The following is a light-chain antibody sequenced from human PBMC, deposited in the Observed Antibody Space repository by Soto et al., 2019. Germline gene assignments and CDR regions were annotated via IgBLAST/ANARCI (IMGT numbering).Light chain of an antibody. Sequence: EILMTQSPATLSVSPGERVILSCRASQSVGSTLAWYQHKPGQAPRLLIRGASTRATGGPARFSGSGSGTEFTLTISSLQSEAVAGYYCQQYSTSLTFGGGTTLEIK. CDR2: GAS. J-gene: IGKJ4*02. CDR3: QQYSTSLT. V-gene: IGKV3-15*01. CDR1: QSVGST.